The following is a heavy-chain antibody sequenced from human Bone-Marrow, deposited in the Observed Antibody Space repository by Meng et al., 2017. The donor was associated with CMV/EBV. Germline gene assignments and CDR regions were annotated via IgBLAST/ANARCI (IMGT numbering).Heavy chain of an antibody. D-gene: IGHD2-2*02. CDR2: IYYSGST. CDR1: GGSISSGDYY. V-gene: IGHV4-30-4*08. Sequence: SCTVSGGSISSGDYYWSWIRQPPGKGLEWIGYIYYSGSTYYNPSLKSRVTISVDTSKNQFSLRLSSVTAADTAVYYCARTYCSSTSCYRGYFQHCGQGTLVTASS. J-gene: IGHJ1*01. CDR3: ARTYCSSTSCYRGYFQH.